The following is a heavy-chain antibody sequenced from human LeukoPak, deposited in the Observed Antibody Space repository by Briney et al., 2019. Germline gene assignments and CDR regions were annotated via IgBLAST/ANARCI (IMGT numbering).Heavy chain of an antibody. CDR1: GGSISSYY. CDR3: ARHPGPVEGHYFDY. V-gene: IGHV4-4*09. CDR2: IYTSGST. Sequence: SETLSLTCTVSGGSISSYYWSWIRQPPGKGLEWIGYIYTSGSTNYNPSLKSRVTISVDTSKNQFSLKLNSVTAADTAVYYCARHPGPVEGHYFDYWGQGTLVTVSS. J-gene: IGHJ4*02. D-gene: IGHD6-19*01.